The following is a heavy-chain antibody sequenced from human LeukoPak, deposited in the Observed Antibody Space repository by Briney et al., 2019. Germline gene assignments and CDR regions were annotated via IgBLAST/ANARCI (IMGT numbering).Heavy chain of an antibody. J-gene: IGHJ4*02. CDR3: ARGIWFGGPLDY. CDR1: GFTFSSYS. D-gene: IGHD3-10*01. Sequence: GSLRLSCAASGFTFSSYSMNWVRQAPGKGLEWVSSISSSSSYIYYADSVKGRFTISRDNAKNSLYLQMNSLRAEDTAVYYCARGIWFGGPLDYWGQGTLVTVSS. V-gene: IGHV3-21*01. CDR2: ISSSSSYI.